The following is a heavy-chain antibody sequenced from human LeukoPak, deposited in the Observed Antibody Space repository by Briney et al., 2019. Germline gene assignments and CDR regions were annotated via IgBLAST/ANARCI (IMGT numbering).Heavy chain of an antibody. CDR3: GRDPYSGSYGAFDI. V-gene: IGHV3-7*05. Sequence: GGSLRLSCAASRFQFSNYWMSWVRQAPGKGLEWVANIKQDGSEEYYVDSVKGRFTISRDNAENSLFLQMNSLTAEDTAVYYCGRDPYSGSYGAFDIWGQGTMVTVS. J-gene: IGHJ3*02. D-gene: IGHD1-26*01. CDR2: IKQDGSEE. CDR1: RFQFSNYW.